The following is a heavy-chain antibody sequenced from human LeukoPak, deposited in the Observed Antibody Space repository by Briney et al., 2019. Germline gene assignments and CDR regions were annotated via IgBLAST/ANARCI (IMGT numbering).Heavy chain of an antibody. J-gene: IGHJ3*02. D-gene: IGHD3-9*01. Sequence: PSETLSLTCTVSGGSISSYYWSWIRQPPGKGLEWIGYIYYSGSTNYNPSLKSRVTISVDTSKNQFSLKLSSVTAADTAVYYCARAPPDHFDHELGYDIWGQGTMVTVSS. CDR3: ARAPPDHFDHELGYDI. CDR1: GGSISSYY. CDR2: IYYSGST. V-gene: IGHV4-59*01.